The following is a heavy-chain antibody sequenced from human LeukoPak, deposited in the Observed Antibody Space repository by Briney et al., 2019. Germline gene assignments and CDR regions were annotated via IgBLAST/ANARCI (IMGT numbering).Heavy chain of an antibody. CDR2: IKPSGTDT. CDR3: ARDPKYARPTHFDY. CDR1: GYSFTSYN. J-gene: IGHJ4*02. D-gene: IGHD2-8*01. V-gene: IGHV1-46*01. Sequence: ASVKVSCKTSGYSFTSYNLHWVRQAPGQRLEWMGIIKPSGTDTKYAQKFQGRVTMTRDTSISTAYMELTRLRSDDTAVYYCARDPKYARPTHFDYWGQGTLVTVSS.